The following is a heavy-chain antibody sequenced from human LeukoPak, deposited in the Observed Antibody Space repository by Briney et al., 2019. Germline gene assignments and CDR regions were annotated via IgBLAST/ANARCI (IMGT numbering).Heavy chain of an antibody. Sequence: SGTLSLTCAVYGGSFSGYYWSWIRQPPGKGLEWIEEINHSGSTNYNPSLKSRVTISVDTSKNQFSLKLSSVTAADTAVYYCARSSPVYDYWGQGTLVTVSS. D-gene: IGHD2-8*01. V-gene: IGHV4-34*01. CDR1: GGSFSGYY. CDR3: ARSSPVYDY. J-gene: IGHJ4*02. CDR2: INHSGST.